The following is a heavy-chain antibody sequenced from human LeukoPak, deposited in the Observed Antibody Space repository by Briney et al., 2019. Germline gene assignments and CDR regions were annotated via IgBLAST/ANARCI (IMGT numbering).Heavy chain of an antibody. CDR1: GFTFSSYE. D-gene: IGHD3-22*01. Sequence: PGGSLRLSCAASGFTFSSYEMNWVRQAPGRGLEWVSYISSSGSTIYYADSVKGRFTISRDNAKNSLYLQMNSLRAEDTAVYYCASLSITMIVVVSDYWGQGTRVTVSS. CDR3: ASLSITMIVVVSDY. V-gene: IGHV3-48*03. CDR2: ISSSGSTI. J-gene: IGHJ4*02.